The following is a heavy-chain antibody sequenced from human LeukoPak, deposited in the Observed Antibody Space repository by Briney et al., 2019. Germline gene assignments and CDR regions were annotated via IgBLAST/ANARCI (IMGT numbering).Heavy chain of an antibody. Sequence: PSETLSLTCTVSGGSISSSSYYWGWIRQPPGKGLEWIGSIYYSGSTYYNPSLKSRVTISVDTSKNQFSLKLSSVTAADTAVYYCARVKLGSWQLVPFDYWGQGTLVTVSS. CDR3: ARVKLGSWQLVPFDY. CDR2: IYYSGST. CDR1: GGSISSSSYY. D-gene: IGHD6-13*01. J-gene: IGHJ4*02. V-gene: IGHV4-39*07.